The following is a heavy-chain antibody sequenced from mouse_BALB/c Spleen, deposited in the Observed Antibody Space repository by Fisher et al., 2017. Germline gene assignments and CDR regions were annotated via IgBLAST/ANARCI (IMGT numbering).Heavy chain of an antibody. J-gene: IGHJ4*01. CDR3: ATLFYAMDY. V-gene: IGHV1-87*01. Sequence: KFKGKATLTADKSSSTAYMQLSSLASEDSAVYYCATLFYAMDYWGQGTSVTVSS.